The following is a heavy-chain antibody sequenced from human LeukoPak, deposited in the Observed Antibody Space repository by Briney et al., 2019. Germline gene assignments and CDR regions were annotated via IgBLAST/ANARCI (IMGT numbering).Heavy chain of an antibody. V-gene: IGHV3-23*01. CDR2: ISGSGGST. Sequence: GGSLRLSCAASGFTFSSYALSWVRQAPGKGLECVSAISGSGGSTYSADSWKGRFTISRDNSKNTLYLQINSLRTDDTAVFYCARGGLGSAFDNWGQGTLVTVSS. CDR3: ARGGLGSAFDN. CDR1: GFTFSSYA. D-gene: IGHD6-19*01. J-gene: IGHJ4*02.